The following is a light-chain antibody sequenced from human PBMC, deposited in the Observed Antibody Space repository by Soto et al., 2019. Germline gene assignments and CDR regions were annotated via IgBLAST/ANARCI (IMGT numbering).Light chain of an antibody. CDR2: EVT. CDR1: SSDVGGYYS. J-gene: IGLJ1*01. Sequence: QSVLTQPPSASGSPGQSVTISCTGTSSDVGGYYSVSWYQQHPGKAPKLMIYEVTKRPSGAPDRFSGSKSGSTASLTVSGLQAEDEADYYCSSYAGINNLAVFGTGTKLTVL. CDR3: SSYAGINNLAV. V-gene: IGLV2-8*01.